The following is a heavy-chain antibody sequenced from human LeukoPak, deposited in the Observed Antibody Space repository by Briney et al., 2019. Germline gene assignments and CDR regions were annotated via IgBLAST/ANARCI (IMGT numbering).Heavy chain of an antibody. Sequence: PGGSLRLSCAASGFTFDDYAMHWVRQAPGKGLEWVSGISWNSGSIGYADSVKGRFTISRDNAKNSLYLQMNSLRAEDTALYYCATDPNYYDSSGSHWGQGTMVTVSS. J-gene: IGHJ3*01. D-gene: IGHD3-22*01. CDR3: ATDPNYYDSSGSH. CDR2: ISWNSGSI. CDR1: GFTFDDYA. V-gene: IGHV3-9*01.